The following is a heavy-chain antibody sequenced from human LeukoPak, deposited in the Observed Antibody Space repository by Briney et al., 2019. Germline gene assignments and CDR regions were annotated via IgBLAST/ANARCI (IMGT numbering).Heavy chain of an antibody. CDR2: IYYSGST. V-gene: IGHV4-31*03. CDR3: ARSTSSIYSYGYYFDY. D-gene: IGHD5-18*01. CDR1: GGSISSGAYP. J-gene: IGHJ4*02. Sequence: PSETLSLTCTVSGGSISSGAYPWSWIRQHPGEGLEWIGYIYYSGSTSYNPSLKSRVSISIDTSKNQFSLKLSSVTAADTAVYYCARSTSSIYSYGYYFDYWGQGTLVTVSS.